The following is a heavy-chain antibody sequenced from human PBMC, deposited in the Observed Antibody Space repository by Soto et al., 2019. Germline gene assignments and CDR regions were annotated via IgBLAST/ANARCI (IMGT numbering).Heavy chain of an antibody. CDR2: INPRSGDT. Sequence: QVQLVQSGAEVKKPGASVKVSCKASGYTFIGYYIHWVRQAPGQGLEWMGRINPRSGDTTYAQKFQGRLTMTRDTHSCTADMELRSLRSEDTAVYYCGRDGVGATPLGWFDPWGQGALVTVSS. CDR1: GYTFIGYY. J-gene: IGHJ5*02. V-gene: IGHV1-2*06. CDR3: GRDGVGATPLGWFDP. D-gene: IGHD1-26*01.